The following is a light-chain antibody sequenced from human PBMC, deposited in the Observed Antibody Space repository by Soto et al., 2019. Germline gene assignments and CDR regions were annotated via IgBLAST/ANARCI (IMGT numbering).Light chain of an antibody. V-gene: IGKV3-15*01. Sequence: EIVMTQSPATLSVSPGERATLSCRASQSVSSKLAWYQQKPGQAPRLLIYGASTRATGIPARFSGSGSGTEFTLTISSLQSEDFGVYYCQQYYNWPPCTFGQGTKLEIK. CDR3: QQYYNWPPCT. J-gene: IGKJ2*02. CDR2: GAS. CDR1: QSVSSK.